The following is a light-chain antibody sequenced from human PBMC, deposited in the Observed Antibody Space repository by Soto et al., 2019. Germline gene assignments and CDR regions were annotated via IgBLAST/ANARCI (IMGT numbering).Light chain of an antibody. CDR1: SSDVGAFNY. V-gene: IGLV2-14*01. Sequence: QSVLTQPASVSGSPGQSITISCTGTSSDVGAFNYVSWFQHHPGKAPKLMISEVNNRPSGVSTRFSGSKSGDTASLTISGLHAEDEADYYCSSYTSSGTLYVFGTGTKVTVL. CDR3: SSYTSSGTLYV. CDR2: EVN. J-gene: IGLJ1*01.